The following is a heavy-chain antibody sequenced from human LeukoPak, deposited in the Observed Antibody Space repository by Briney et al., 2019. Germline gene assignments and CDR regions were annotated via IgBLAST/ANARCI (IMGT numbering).Heavy chain of an antibody. CDR3: ARLKNSSGYYRLDG. V-gene: IGHV4-30-4*01. J-gene: IGHJ4*02. CDR2: IYYSGNT. D-gene: IGHD3-22*01. Sequence: SQTLSLTCTVSGGSISSGDYYWSWIRQPPGKGLEWIGYIYYSGNTYYNPSLKSRVTISEDTSKNQFSLKLSSVTAADTAVYYCARLKNSSGYYRLDGWGQGTLVTVSS. CDR1: GGSISSGDYY.